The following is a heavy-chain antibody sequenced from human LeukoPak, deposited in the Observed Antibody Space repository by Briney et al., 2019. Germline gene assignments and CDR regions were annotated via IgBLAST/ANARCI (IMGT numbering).Heavy chain of an antibody. D-gene: IGHD5-18*01. J-gene: IGHJ4*02. CDR1: GYTFTSYF. CDR2: IYPSDGST. Sequence: ASVKVSCKASGYTFTSYFMHWVRQPPGQGLEWMGIIYPSDGSTNYAQKFQGRVTMARDRSTSTVYMEVTSLRSEDTAVYYCARAGTAMEYFDYWGQGTLVTVSS. CDR3: ARAGTAMEYFDY. V-gene: IGHV1-46*01.